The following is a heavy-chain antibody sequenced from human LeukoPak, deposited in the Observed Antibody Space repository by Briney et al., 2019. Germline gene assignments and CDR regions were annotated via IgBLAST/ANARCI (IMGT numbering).Heavy chain of an antibody. CDR3: AKDRGY. CDR1: GFTFSNFP. Sequence: GGSLRLSCATSGFTFSNFPMSWIRQAPGKGLEWVSAISGSGGSTYYADSVKGRSTISRDSSKNTLYLQMNSLRAEDTAVYYCAKDRGYWGQGTLVTVSS. J-gene: IGHJ4*02. V-gene: IGHV3-23*01. CDR2: ISGSGGST.